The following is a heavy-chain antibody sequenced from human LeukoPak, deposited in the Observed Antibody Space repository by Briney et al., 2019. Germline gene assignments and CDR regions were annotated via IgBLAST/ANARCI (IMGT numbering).Heavy chain of an antibody. CDR3: ARERSSSDFDY. CDR1: GGTFSSYA. J-gene: IGHJ4*02. Sequence: WASVKASCKASGGTFSSYAISWVRQAPGQGLEWMGRIIPIFGTANYAQKFQGRVTITTDESTSTAYMELSSLRSEDTAVYYCARERSSSDFDYWGQGTLVTVSS. D-gene: IGHD6-13*01. V-gene: IGHV1-69*05. CDR2: IIPIFGTA.